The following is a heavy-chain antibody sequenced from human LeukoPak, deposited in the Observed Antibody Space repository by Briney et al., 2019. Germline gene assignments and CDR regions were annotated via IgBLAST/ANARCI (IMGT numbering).Heavy chain of an antibody. CDR1: GFTFTTYW. V-gene: IGHV3-74*01. Sequence: GGSLRLSCAASGFTFTTYWMHWVRQAPGKGLVWVSHINSDGSITSYAASVKGRFTISRDNAKNTLYLQMNSLRAEDTAVYYCARDAVDTANAVWGQGTTVTVSS. J-gene: IGHJ6*02. CDR2: INSDGSIT. CDR3: ARDAVDTANAV. D-gene: IGHD5-18*01.